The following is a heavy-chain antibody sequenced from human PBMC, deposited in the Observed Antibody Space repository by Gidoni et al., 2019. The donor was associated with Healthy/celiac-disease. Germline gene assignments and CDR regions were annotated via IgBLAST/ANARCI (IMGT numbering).Heavy chain of an antibody. J-gene: IGHJ3*02. V-gene: IGHV1-2*02. CDR3: ARVGPGVERRNPFYLRHTSKKDAFDI. CDR1: GYTFTGYY. D-gene: IGHD1-1*01. CDR2: INPNSGGT. Sequence: QVQLVQSGAEVKKPGASVKFSCTASGYTFTGYYMHWVRQAPGQGLEWMGWINPNSGGTNYAQKFQGRVTMTRDTSISTAYMELSRLRSDDTAVYYCARVGPGVERRNPFYLRHTSKKDAFDIWGQGKMVTVSS.